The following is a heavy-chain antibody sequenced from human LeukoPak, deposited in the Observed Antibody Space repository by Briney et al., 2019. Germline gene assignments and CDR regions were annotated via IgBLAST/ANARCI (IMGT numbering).Heavy chain of an antibody. Sequence: GGSLRLSCAASGFTFDDYGMSWVRQAPGKGLEWVSGINWNGGSTGYADSVKGRFTISRDNAKNSLYLQVNSLRPEDTAVYYCARGLNSGVGPAAYWGQGTLVTVSS. J-gene: IGHJ4*02. CDR2: INWNGGST. CDR1: GFTFDDYG. V-gene: IGHV3-20*04. CDR3: ARGLNSGVGPAAY. D-gene: IGHD6-13*01.